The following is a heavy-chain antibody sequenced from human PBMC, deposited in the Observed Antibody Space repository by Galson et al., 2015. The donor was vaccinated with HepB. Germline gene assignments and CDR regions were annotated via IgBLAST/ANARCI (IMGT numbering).Heavy chain of an antibody. CDR3: ARARDWSAYTTSDS. J-gene: IGHJ4*02. CDR1: TGSISSSSDY. D-gene: IGHD3-3*01. Sequence: SETLSLTCTVSTGSISSSSDYWGWIRQPPGKGLEWIGTVYYSGTTYYNWSLKSRVTISVDTSKNQFSLRLSSVTAEDTAVYFCARARDWSAYTTSDSWGQGTLVTVSS. CDR2: VYYSGTT. V-gene: IGHV4-39*01.